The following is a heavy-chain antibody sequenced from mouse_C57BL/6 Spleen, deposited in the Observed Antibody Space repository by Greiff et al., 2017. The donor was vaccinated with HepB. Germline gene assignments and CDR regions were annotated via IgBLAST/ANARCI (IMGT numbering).Heavy chain of an antibody. V-gene: IGHV1-52*01. CDR3: ARSVGSSSDY. Sequence: QVQLQQPGAELVRPGSSVKLSCKASGYTFTSYWMHWVKQRPIQGLEWIGNIDPSDSETHYNQRFKDKATLTVDKSSSPAYMQLSSLTSEDSAVYCCARSVGSSSDYWGQGTTLTVSS. CDR1: GYTFTSYW. D-gene: IGHD1-1*01. CDR2: IDPSDSET. J-gene: IGHJ2*01.